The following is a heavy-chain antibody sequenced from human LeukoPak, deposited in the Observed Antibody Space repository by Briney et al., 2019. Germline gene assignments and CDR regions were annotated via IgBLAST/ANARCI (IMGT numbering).Heavy chain of an antibody. Sequence: GGSLKISCKASGYSFTSYWIGWVRQIPGKGLEWMGIIDPSDSETRSTPSFQGQVTISVDKSLTTADLQWNSLKASDTAMYYCARQTAMGRSGDYWGQGTLVTVSS. D-gene: IGHD5-18*01. CDR1: GYSFTSYW. CDR2: IDPSDSET. CDR3: ARQTAMGRSGDY. J-gene: IGHJ4*02. V-gene: IGHV5-51*01.